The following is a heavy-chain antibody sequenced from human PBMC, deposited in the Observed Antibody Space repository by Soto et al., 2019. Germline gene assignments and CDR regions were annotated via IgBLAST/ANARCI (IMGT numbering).Heavy chain of an antibody. J-gene: IGHJ6*02. D-gene: IGHD3-22*01. CDR2: INHSGST. Sequence: SSETLSLTCAVYGGSFSGYYWSWIRQPPGKGLEWIGEINHSGSTNYNPSLKSRVTISVDTSKNQFSLKLSSVTAADTAVYYCARRRRWGYYDSSGYYYRAYDRGGMDVWGQGTMVTVAS. CDR1: GGSFSGYY. CDR3: ARRRRWGYYDSSGYYYRAYDRGGMDV. V-gene: IGHV4-34*01.